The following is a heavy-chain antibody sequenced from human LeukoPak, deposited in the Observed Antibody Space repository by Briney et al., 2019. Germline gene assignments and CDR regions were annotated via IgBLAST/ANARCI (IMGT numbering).Heavy chain of an antibody. D-gene: IGHD1-14*01. CDR3: ARDHSEPGVFFDS. V-gene: IGHV3-7*05. CDR1: GFKFSDYY. Sequence: PGGSLRLSCVASGFKFSDYYMSWVRQAPGKGLEWVADIRHDGSDEYNVDSVKGRFTISRDNAKNSLYLQMNSLRAEDTAVYYCARDHSEPGVFFDSWGQGTLVTVSS. CDR2: IRHDGSDE. J-gene: IGHJ4*02.